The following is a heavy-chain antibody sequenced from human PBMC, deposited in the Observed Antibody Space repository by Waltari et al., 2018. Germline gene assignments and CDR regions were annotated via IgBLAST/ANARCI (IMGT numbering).Heavy chain of an antibody. Sequence: QVQLQESGPGLVKPSQTLSLTCTVSSGSISSADHYWSWIRQPPGKGLQYIGYIYYSGSTYYNPSLKSRVTISMDTSQNQFSLKLGSVTAADTAVYYCARGRYNSGWFPLGFEYWGQGTLVTVSS. J-gene: IGHJ4*02. V-gene: IGHV4-30-4*08. CDR3: ARGRYNSGWFPLGFEY. CDR2: IYYSGST. D-gene: IGHD6-19*01. CDR1: SGSISSADHY.